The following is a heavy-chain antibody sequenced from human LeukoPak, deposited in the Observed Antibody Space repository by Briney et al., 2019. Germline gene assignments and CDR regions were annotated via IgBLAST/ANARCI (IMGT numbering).Heavy chain of an antibody. V-gene: IGHV4-34*01. CDR1: GGSFSGNY. D-gene: IGHD2-15*01. CDR3: LAATVFDY. CDR2: INHSGST. J-gene: IGHJ4*02. Sequence: SETLSLTCAVYGGSFSGNYWNWIRQPPDKGLEWIGEINHSGSTNYNPSLKSRVTISVDTSKNQFSLKLSSATAADTGVLEVLAATVFDYWGQGTLVTVSS.